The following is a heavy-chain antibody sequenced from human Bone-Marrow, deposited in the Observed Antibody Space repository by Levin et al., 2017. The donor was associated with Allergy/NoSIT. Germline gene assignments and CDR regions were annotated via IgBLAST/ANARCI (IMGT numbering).Heavy chain of an antibody. V-gene: IGHV3-30*03. Sequence: LSLTCAASGFTFSSYGMHWVRQAPGKGLEWVAVISYDGSNKYYADSVKGRFTISRDNSKNTLYLQMNSLRAEDTAVYYCAGVCISTSCSPEYFQHWGQGTLVTVSS. J-gene: IGHJ1*01. D-gene: IGHD2-2*01. CDR2: ISYDGSNK. CDR1: GFTFSSYG. CDR3: AGVCISTSCSPEYFQH.